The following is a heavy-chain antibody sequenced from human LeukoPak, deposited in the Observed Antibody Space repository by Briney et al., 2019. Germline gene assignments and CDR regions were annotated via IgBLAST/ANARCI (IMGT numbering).Heavy chain of an antibody. CDR2: ITPTSGGT. Sequence: SGXXFTAYYMHWVRLAPGQGGXXXGWITPTSGGTKYAQGFQGRVTMTRDTSISTAYMELSGLRSDDTAVYYCARGFRLSAIEDWFDPWGQGTLVTVSS. D-gene: IGHD2-2*02. CDR1: GXXFTAYY. CDR3: ARGFRLSAIEDWFDP. V-gene: IGHV1-2*02. J-gene: IGHJ5*02.